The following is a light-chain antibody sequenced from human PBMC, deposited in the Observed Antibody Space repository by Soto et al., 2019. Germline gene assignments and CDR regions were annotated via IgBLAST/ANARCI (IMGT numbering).Light chain of an antibody. CDR3: QSYDSSLSGSV. CDR2: GDT. Sequence: QSVLTQPPSVSGAPGQRVTISCTGSSSNIGAGYDVQWYQQLPGTAPKLLIYGDTHRPSGVPDRFSGSNSGTSASLAITGLQAEDESDYYCQSYDSSLSGSVFGGGTKLTVL. CDR1: SSNIGAGYD. V-gene: IGLV1-40*01. J-gene: IGLJ3*02.